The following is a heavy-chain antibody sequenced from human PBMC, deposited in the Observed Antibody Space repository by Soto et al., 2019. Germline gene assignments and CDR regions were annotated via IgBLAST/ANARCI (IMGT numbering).Heavy chain of an antibody. CDR1: GYTFTGYY. CDR3: ARGPIVASTMFYYYYGMDV. CDR2: INPNSGGT. D-gene: IGHD1-26*01. J-gene: IGHJ6*02. Sequence: ASVKVSCKASGYTFTGYYMHWVRQAPGQGLEWMGWINPNSGGTNYVQKFQHRVTMTRDTSISTAYMELSRLRSDESAVYYCARGPIVASTMFYYYYGMDVSGQGTTVTVSS. V-gene: IGHV1-2*02.